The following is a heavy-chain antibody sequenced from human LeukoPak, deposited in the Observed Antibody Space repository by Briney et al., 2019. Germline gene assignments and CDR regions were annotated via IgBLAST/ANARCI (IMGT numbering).Heavy chain of an antibody. J-gene: IGHJ6*03. D-gene: IGHD6-6*01. CDR2: INHSGST. CDR1: GFTFSSYA. V-gene: IGHV4-34*01. CDR3: ARGRPYSSSSYYYYYYMDV. Sequence: GSLRLSCAASGFTFSSYAMSWVRQPPGKGLEWIGEINHSGSTNYNPSLKSRVTISVDTSKNQFSLRLSSVTAADTAVYYCARGRPYSSSSYYYYYYMDVWGKGTTVTVSS.